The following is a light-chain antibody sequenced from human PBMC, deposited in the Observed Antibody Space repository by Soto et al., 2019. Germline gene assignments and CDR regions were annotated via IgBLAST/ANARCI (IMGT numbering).Light chain of an antibody. CDR3: QQRIT. J-gene: IGKJ5*01. V-gene: IGKV3-20*01. Sequence: EIVLTQSPGTLSLSPGERATLSCRASQSVSSSYLAWYQQKPGQAPRLLIYGASSRATGIPDRFSGSGSETAFTPTTSILPPDAFAVYYCQQRITFGQGTRLEIK. CDR1: QSVSSSY. CDR2: GAS.